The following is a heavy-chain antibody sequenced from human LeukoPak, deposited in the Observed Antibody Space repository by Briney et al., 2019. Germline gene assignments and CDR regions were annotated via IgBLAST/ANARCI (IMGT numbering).Heavy chain of an antibody. J-gene: IGHJ4*02. V-gene: IGHV3-30*02. D-gene: IGHD6-13*01. CDR2: IRSDGSNK. CDR1: GFTFNNYD. Sequence: GGSLRLSCAASGFTFNNYDMHWVRRAPGKGLEWVAFIRSDGSNKYYADSVKGRFSISRDNSKNTLYLQMNSLRAEDTAVYYCARERAYSSSWYYFDYWGQGTLVTVSS. CDR3: ARERAYSSSWYYFDY.